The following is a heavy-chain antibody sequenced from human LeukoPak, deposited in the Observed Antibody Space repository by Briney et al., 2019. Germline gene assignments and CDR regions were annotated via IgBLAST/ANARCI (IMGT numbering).Heavy chain of an antibody. D-gene: IGHD3-22*01. CDR1: YGSVSSSGYY. Sequence: SETLSLTCTVSYGSVSSSGYYWGWIRQPPGKGLEWIANIYNDGTSHYNPSLKSRVSISVDTSNNEFSLRLRSVTAADTAIYYCARTLYYYDSSTYTAFDYWGQGSLVAVSS. CDR3: ARTLYYYDSSTYTAFDY. J-gene: IGHJ4*02. V-gene: IGHV4-39*01. CDR2: IYNDGTS.